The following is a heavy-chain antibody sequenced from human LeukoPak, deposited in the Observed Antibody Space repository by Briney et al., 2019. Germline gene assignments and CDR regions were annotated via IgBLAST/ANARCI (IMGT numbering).Heavy chain of an antibody. CDR1: GFTFSSYG. D-gene: IGHD3-3*01. CDR2: IRYDGSNK. CDR3: AKDMLRFLELVRNYYMDV. V-gene: IGHV3-30*02. J-gene: IGHJ6*03. Sequence: QAGGSLRLSCAASGFTFSSYGMHWVRQAPGKGLEWVAFIRYDGSNKYYADSVKGRFTISRDNSKNTLYLQMNSLRAEDTAVYYCAKDMLRFLELVRNYYMDVWGKGTTVTVSS.